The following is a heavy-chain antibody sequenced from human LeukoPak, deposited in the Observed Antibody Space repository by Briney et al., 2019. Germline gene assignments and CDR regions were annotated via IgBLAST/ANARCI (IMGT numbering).Heavy chain of an antibody. CDR2: IYYSGST. Sequence: SETLSLTCTVSGGSISSGGYYWSWIRQHPGKGLEWIGYIYYSGSTYYNPSLKSRVTISVDTSKNQFSLKLSSVTAADTAVHYCAGGSGSYYSFDYWGQGTLVTVSS. CDR3: AGGSGSYYSFDY. D-gene: IGHD3-10*01. CDR1: GGSISSGGYY. V-gene: IGHV4-31*03. J-gene: IGHJ4*02.